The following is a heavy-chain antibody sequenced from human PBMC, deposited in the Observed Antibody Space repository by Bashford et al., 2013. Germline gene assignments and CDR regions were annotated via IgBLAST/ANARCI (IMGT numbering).Heavy chain of an antibody. D-gene: IGHD6-13*01. CDR3: ARAASAGNVDAFDI. Sequence: WVRQMPGKGLEWMGVIYPGDSDTRYSPSFQGQVTISADKAITTAYLQWTSLKASDTAIYYCARAASAGNVDAFDIVGPRH. CDR2: IYPGDSDT. V-gene: IGHV5-51*01. J-gene: IGHJ3*02.